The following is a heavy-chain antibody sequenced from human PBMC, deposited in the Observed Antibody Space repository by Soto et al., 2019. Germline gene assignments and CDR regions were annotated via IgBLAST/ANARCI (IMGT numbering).Heavy chain of an antibody. D-gene: IGHD3-10*01. CDR3: ARDQYRHGSGTYYVTGWDH. V-gene: IGHV1-69*01. J-gene: IGHJ4*02. CDR1: GVTFTTHE. CDR2: ITPIFGTT. Sequence: QVQLVQSGAEVRKTGSSVKVSCRAYGVTFTTHEFSWVRQAPGQGPEWMGGITPIFGTTKYAPKFQSRVTITADESTSTVYMELRSLSSDDTAVYYCARDQYRHGSGTYYVTGWDHWGQGTLVTVSS.